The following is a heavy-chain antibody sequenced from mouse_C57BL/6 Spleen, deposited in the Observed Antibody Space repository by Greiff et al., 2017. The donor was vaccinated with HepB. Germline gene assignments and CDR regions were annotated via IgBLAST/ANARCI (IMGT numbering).Heavy chain of an antibody. V-gene: IGHV1-52*01. CDR1: GYTFTSYW. CDR2: IDPSDSET. J-gene: IGHJ1*01. D-gene: IGHD2-3*01. Sequence: QVQLKQPGAELVRPGSSVKLSCKASGYTFTSYWMHWVKQRPIQGLEWIGNIDPSDSETHYNQKFKDKATLTVDKSSSTAYMQLSSLTSEDSAVYYGAREGMGFPWYFDVWGSGTTVTVSS. CDR3: AREGMGFPWYFDV.